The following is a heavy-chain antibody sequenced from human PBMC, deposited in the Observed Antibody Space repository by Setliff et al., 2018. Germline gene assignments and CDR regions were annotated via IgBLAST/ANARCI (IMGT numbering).Heavy chain of an antibody. CDR1: GGSFSGYY. D-gene: IGHD3-10*01. Sequence: SETLSLTCAVYGGSFSGYYWSWIRQPPGKGLEWIGEINHSGGTNYNPSLKSRVTISVDTSKNQFSLKLSSVTAADTAVYYCARAVITMVRGVMTGGYYFDYWGQGTLVTVSS. CDR3: ARAVITMVRGVMTGGYYFDY. V-gene: IGHV4-34*01. CDR2: INHSGGT. J-gene: IGHJ4*02.